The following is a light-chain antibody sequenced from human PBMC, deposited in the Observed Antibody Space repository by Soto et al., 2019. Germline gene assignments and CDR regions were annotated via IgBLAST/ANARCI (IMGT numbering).Light chain of an antibody. CDR2: AAS. J-gene: IGKJ4*01. CDR1: QSISIY. V-gene: IGKV1-39*01. CDR3: HQSYSVPLT. Sequence: DIQMTQSPSSLSASVGDRVSITCRASQSISIYLNWYQQKPGKAPNLLISAASSLQSGVPFRFSGSGSGTDFTLTISSLQPEDFATYYCHQSYSVPLTFGGGTKVEIK.